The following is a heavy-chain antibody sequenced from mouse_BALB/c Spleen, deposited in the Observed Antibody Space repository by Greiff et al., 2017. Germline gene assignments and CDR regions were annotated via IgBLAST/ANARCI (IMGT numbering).Heavy chain of an antibody. CDR1: GFTFSSYA. V-gene: IGHV5-9-4*01. J-gene: IGHJ3*01. CDR3: ARERGFAY. Sequence: EVKLMESGGGLVKPGGSLKLSCAASGFTFSSYAMSWVRQSPEKRLEWVAEISSGGSYTYYPDTVTGRFTISRDNAKNTLCLEMSSLRSEDTAMYYCARERGFAYWGQGTLVTVSA. CDR2: ISSGGSYT.